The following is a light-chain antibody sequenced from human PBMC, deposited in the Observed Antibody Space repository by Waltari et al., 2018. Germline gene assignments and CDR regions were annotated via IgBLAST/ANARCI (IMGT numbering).Light chain of an antibody. CDR2: DVD. CDR1: SSDIGGYKH. V-gene: IGLV2-11*01. CDR3: CSYAGRYTSV. Sequence: QSALTQPRSVSGSPGQSVTLSLPGTSSDIGGYKHFSCYQQHPGKAPKLVIYDVDKRPSGVPDRFSGSKAGNTASLTISGLQTDDDADYYCCSYAGRYTSVFGRGTRVTVL. J-gene: IGLJ2*01.